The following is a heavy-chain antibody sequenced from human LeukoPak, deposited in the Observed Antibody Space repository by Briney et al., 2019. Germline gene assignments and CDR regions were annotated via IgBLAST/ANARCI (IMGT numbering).Heavy chain of an antibody. J-gene: IGHJ5*02. Sequence: GGSLRLSCAGSGFTFSSNWMHWVRQAPGKGLEWVAFMSYDENTEYYIDSVKGRFTISRDNSKNTLFLQLNNLRPEDTGVYYCARDGSTNSQNWFDPWGQGTLVIVSS. CDR2: MSYDENTE. CDR1: GFTFSSNW. CDR3: ARDGSTNSQNWFDP. V-gene: IGHV3-30*03. D-gene: IGHD2-8*01.